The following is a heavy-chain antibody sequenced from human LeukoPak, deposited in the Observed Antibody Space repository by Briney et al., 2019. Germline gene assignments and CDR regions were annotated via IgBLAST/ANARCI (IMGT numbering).Heavy chain of an antibody. CDR3: AKDLAPWSEPTNDGFDL. V-gene: IGHV3-30*18. CDR1: GFTFSSFG. J-gene: IGHJ3*01. CDR2: ILYDGSNK. Sequence: AGGNLCLSCAASGFTFSSFGMHWVRQAPGKGLEWVALILYDGSNKNYGDSVNGRSTISRDNSKVTVYLQMNSLRAEDTAVYYCAKDLAPWSEPTNDGFDLWGRGTMVTVSS. D-gene: IGHD3-3*01.